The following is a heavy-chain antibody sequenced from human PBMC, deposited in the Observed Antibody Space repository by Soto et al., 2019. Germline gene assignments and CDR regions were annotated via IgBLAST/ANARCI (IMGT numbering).Heavy chain of an antibody. CDR3: ARQVVDGTVAGTGSLDY. CDR2: FYYSGST. D-gene: IGHD6-19*01. V-gene: IGHV4-39*01. Sequence: TSETLSLTCTVSGGSISTSSYYWVWIRQPPGKGLEWIGSFYYSGSTYYNPSLKSRVTISVDTSEKQFSLKLSSVTAADTAVYYCARQVVDGTVAGTGSLDYWGQGTLVTVSS. J-gene: IGHJ4*02. CDR1: GGSISTSSYY.